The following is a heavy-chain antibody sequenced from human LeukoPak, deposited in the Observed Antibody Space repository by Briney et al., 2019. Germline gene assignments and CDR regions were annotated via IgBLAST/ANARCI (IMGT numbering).Heavy chain of an antibody. CDR3: ARDLRGSNAY. Sequence: PGGSLRLSCAASGFTFSSYAMHWVRQAPGQGLEYVSGISSNGGSKNYANSVKGRFTISRDNSKNTLYLQMGSLRVEDMAVCYCARDLRGSNAYWGQGTLVTVSS. J-gene: IGHJ4*02. V-gene: IGHV3-64*01. D-gene: IGHD1-26*01. CDR1: GFTFSSYA. CDR2: ISSNGGSK.